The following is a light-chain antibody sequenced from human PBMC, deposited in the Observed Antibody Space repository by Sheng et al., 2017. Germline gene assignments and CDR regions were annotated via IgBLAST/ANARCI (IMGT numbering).Light chain of an antibody. Sequence: ETVMTQSPATLSVSPGERAILSCRASKSVGVDLAWYQQKPGQAPRLLIYETSTRAIGIPARFSGSGSGTEFSLTISSLQPEDFVVYFCQQYNNWPATWTFGQGTKVEIK. CDR2: ETS. V-gene: IGKV3-15*01. J-gene: IGKJ1*01. CDR1: KSVGVD. CDR3: QQYNNWPATWT.